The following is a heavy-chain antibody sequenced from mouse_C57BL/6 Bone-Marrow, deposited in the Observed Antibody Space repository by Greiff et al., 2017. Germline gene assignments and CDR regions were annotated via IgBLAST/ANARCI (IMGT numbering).Heavy chain of an antibody. Sequence: QVQLQQPGAELVRPGSSVKLSCKASGYTFTSYWMDWVKQRPGQGLEWIGNIYPSDSETHYNQKFKDKATLTVDKSSSTAYMQLSSLTSEDSAVYYCARGPFGGYPYYYAMDYWGQGTSVTVSS. J-gene: IGHJ4*01. CDR1: GYTFTSYW. CDR3: ARGPFGGYPYYYAMDY. CDR2: IYPSDSET. D-gene: IGHD1-1*02. V-gene: IGHV1-61*01.